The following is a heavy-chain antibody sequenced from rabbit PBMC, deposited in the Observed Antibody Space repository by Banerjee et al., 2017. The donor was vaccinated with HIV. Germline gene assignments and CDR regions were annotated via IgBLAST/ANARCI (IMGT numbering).Heavy chain of an antibody. V-gene: IGHV1S45*01. CDR2: IVAGSSGTT. CDR1: GFTLSSSDY. J-gene: IGHJ4*01. CDR3: ARAGYAGYGYAHYFNL. Sequence: QEQLVESGGGLVQPEGSLTLTCKASGFTLSSSDYMCWVRQAPGKGLEWIGCIVAGSSGTTYYASWAKGRFTISKTSSTTVTLQMTSLTAADTATYFCARAGYAGYGYAHYFNLWGPGTLVTVS. D-gene: IGHD6-1*01.